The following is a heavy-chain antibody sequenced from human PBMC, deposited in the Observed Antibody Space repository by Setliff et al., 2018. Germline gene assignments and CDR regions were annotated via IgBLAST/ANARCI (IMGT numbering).Heavy chain of an antibody. J-gene: IGHJ4*02. CDR3: ARVYDSSGYSFDY. CDR1: GFTFSSYT. D-gene: IGHD3-22*01. CDR2: ISSSSSYI. Sequence: GESLKISCAASGFTFSSYTMNWVRQAPGKGLEWVSSISSSSSYIYYADSVKGRFTISRDNAKNSLYLQMNSLRAEDTAVYYCARVYDSSGYSFDYWGQGTLVTVSS. V-gene: IGHV3-21*01.